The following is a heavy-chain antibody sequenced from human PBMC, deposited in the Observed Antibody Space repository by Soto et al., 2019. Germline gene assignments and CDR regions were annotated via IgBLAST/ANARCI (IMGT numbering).Heavy chain of an antibody. V-gene: IGHV3-33*01. CDR1: GFTFSSYG. J-gene: IGHJ6*02. Sequence: QVQLVESGGGVVQPGRSLRLSCAASGFTFSSYGMHWVRQAPGKGLEWVAVIWSDGSTKYYEDSVKGRFTISRDISNTQYLQMNNLRAEDTALYYCARDLRRGYGMDVWGQGTTVTVSS. CDR3: ARDLRRGYGMDV. CDR2: IWSDGSTK.